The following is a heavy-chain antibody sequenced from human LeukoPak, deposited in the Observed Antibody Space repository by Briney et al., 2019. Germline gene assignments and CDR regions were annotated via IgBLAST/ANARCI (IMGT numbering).Heavy chain of an antibody. CDR2: ISYDGSNK. CDR3: AREDLYDYVWGSYRLNYFDY. Sequence: QPGRSLRLSCAASGFTFSSYAMHWVRQAPGKGLEWVAVISYDGSNKYYADSVKGRLTISRDNSKNTLYLQMNSLRAEDTAVYYCAREDLYDYVWGSYRLNYFDYWGQGTLVTVSS. CDR1: GFTFSSYA. D-gene: IGHD3-16*02. V-gene: IGHV3-30-3*01. J-gene: IGHJ4*02.